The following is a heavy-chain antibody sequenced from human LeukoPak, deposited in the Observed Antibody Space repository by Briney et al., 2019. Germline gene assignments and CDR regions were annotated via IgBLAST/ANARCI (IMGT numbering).Heavy chain of an antibody. V-gene: IGHV1-46*01. J-gene: IGHJ4*02. D-gene: IGHD5-12*01. Sequence: ASVKVSCKASGYIFTSYHMHWVRQAPGQGLEWMGIINPSGGSTSYAQKFQGRVTMTRDTSTSTVYMELSSLRSEDTAVYYCARKTRAGGYVLDYWGQGTLVTVSS. CDR1: GYIFTSYH. CDR3: ARKTRAGGYVLDY. CDR2: INPSGGST.